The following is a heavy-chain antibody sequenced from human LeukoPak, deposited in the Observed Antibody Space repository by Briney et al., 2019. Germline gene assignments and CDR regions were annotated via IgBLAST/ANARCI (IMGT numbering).Heavy chain of an antibody. J-gene: IGHJ3*02. D-gene: IGHD1-26*01. CDR1: GFSFSSYW. CDR2: IKQDGSLK. Sequence: GGSLRLSCAASGFSFSSYWMSWVRQAPGKGLEWVANIKQDGSLKNYGDSVKGRFTISRDNAKNSLYLQMKSLRAEDTGVYYCARDEVGAPPEDIWGHGTLVIVSS. V-gene: IGHV3-7*01. CDR3: ARDEVGAPPEDI.